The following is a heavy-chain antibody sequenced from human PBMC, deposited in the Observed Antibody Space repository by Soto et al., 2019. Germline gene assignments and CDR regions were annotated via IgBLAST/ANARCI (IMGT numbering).Heavy chain of an antibody. Sequence: SVKVSCKISGDNFKKNVFTWVRQAPGQGLEGMGGTIPALGKTHYIEKFQGRVTITVDDATRTVYMEVRDLTSEDTAIYYCARGPFRPSAMDVWGQGTTVTVSS. CDR1: GDNFKKNV. D-gene: IGHD3-10*01. V-gene: IGHV1-69*10. J-gene: IGHJ6*02. CDR2: TIPALGKT. CDR3: ARGPFRPSAMDV.